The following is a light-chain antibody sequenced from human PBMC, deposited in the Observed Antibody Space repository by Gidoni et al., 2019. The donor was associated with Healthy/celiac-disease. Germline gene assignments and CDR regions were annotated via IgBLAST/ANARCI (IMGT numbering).Light chain of an antibody. J-gene: IGKJ2*01. CDR2: DAS. V-gene: IGKV3-11*01. Sequence: DIVLTPSPATLSLSPGERATLSCRASQRVSSYLAWYQQKPGQAPRLLIYDASNRATGIPARFSGSGSGTDLTLTISSLEPEDVAVDYCQQRSNWPPGYTFXXXTKLEIK. CDR3: QQRSNWPPGYT. CDR1: QRVSSY.